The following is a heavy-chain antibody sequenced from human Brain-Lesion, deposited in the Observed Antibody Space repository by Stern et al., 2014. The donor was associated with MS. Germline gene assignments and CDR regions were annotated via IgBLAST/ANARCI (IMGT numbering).Heavy chain of an antibody. CDR1: GGSISSSSYY. J-gene: IGHJ4*02. CDR3: AKLWLGELPESPFDY. V-gene: IGHV4-39*01. Sequence: QVQLVESGPGLVKPSETLSLTCTVSGGSISSSSYYWGWIRQPPGKGLEWIGSIYYRGSTYYKPSLKSRVPISMDTSKNQFSLRLSSGTAADTAVYFCAKLWLGELPESPFDYWGQGTLVTVSS. CDR2: IYYRGST. D-gene: IGHD3-10*01.